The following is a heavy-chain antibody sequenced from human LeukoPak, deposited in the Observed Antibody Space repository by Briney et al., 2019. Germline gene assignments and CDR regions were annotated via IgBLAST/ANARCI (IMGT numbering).Heavy chain of an antibody. D-gene: IGHD4-17*01. CDR2: IYYSGST. CDR3: ARLSYGDFEGGYYMDV. J-gene: IGHJ6*03. CDR1: GGSISSSNW. V-gene: IGHV4-4*02. Sequence: SGTLSLTCAVSGGSISSSNWWSWVRQPPGKGLEWIGSIYYSGSTYYNPSLKSRVTISVDTSKNQYSLKLSSVTAADTAVYYCARLSYGDFEGGYYMDVWGKATTVTISS.